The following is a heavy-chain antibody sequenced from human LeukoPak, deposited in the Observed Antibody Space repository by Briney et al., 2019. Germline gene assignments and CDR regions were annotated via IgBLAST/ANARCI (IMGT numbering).Heavy chain of an antibody. CDR3: AREVAGSYGLFDY. J-gene: IGHJ4*02. CDR2: VYSGGST. Sequence: GGSLRLSCAASGHTVNNNYMSWVRQAPGKGLELVSGVYSGGSTYYADSVKGRFTISRDNSKNTVVLQMNSLRAEDTAVYYCAREVAGSYGLFDYWGQGTLVTVSS. V-gene: IGHV3-66*01. D-gene: IGHD5-18*01. CDR1: GHTVNNNY.